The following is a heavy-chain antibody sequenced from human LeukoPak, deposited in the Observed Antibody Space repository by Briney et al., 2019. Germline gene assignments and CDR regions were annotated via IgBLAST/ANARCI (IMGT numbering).Heavy chain of an antibody. J-gene: IGHJ4*02. CDR3: ASGTTDIVVVPATLRNYYFDY. Sequence: ASVKVSCKASGGTFSSYDISWVRQAPGQGLEWMGGIIPMLGTPNYAQKFQGRVTITADKSTSTAYMDLSGLRSEDTAVYYCASGTTDIVVVPATLRNYYFDYWGQGTLVTVSS. V-gene: IGHV1-69*06. CDR2: IIPMLGTP. CDR1: GGTFSSYD. D-gene: IGHD2-2*01.